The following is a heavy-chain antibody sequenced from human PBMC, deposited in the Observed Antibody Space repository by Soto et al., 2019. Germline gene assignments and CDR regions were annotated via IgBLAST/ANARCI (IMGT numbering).Heavy chain of an antibody. J-gene: IGHJ5*02. D-gene: IGHD3-22*01. V-gene: IGHV2-5*01. CDR1: GFSLSAYGVR. CDR2: IHWNDDK. Sequence: SGLRCEPTQTLTLTRSFSGFSLSAYGVRVIWFRQPPGETLEWLALIHWNDDKRYSPYLKSRLTITKDTSKNQVVLTLTNLDPLDTGTYFCAHTKDSSGFLTSWGQGILVTVSS. CDR3: AHTKDSSGFLTS.